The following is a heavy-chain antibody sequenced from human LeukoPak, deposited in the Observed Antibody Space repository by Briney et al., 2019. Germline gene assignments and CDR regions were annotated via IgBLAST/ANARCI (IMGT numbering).Heavy chain of an antibody. D-gene: IGHD1-26*01. CDR3: ASQSWELTYSFDY. J-gene: IGHJ4*02. Sequence: VASVKVSCKASGYTFTSYGINWVRQAPGQGLEWMGWINTNTGNPTYAQGFTGRFVFSLDTSVSTAYLQISSLKAEDTAVYYCASQSWELTYSFDYWGQGTLVTVSS. V-gene: IGHV7-4-1*02. CDR2: INTNTGNP. CDR1: GYTFTSYG.